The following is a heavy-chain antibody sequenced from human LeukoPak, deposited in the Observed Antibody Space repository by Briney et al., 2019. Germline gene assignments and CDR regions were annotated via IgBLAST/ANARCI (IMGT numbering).Heavy chain of an antibody. J-gene: IGHJ4*02. CDR3: ARGLGYCTSTACLLPFDY. CDR2: IYSGGST. V-gene: IGHV3-53*01. Sequence: GGSLRLSCAASGFTVSTYYMTWVRQAPGKGLECVSVIYSGGSTYYADSVKGRFTVSRDNSKNTLYLQINSLRAEDTAMYYCARGLGYCTSTACLLPFDYWGQGTLVTVSS. D-gene: IGHD2-8*01. CDR1: GFTVSTYY.